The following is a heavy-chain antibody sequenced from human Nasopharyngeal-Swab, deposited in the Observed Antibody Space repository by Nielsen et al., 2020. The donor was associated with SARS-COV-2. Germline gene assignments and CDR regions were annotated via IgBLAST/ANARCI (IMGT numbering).Heavy chain of an antibody. Sequence: ESLKISCAASGFTFSNAWMSWVRQAPGKGLEWVGRIKSKTDGGTTDYAAPVKGRFTISRDDSKNTLYLQMNSLKTEDTAVYYCTTDPMTTVTYWGQGTLVTVSS. J-gene: IGHJ4*02. V-gene: IGHV3-15*01. CDR2: IKSKTDGGTT. CDR3: TTDPMTTVTY. CDR1: GFTFSNAW. D-gene: IGHD4-17*01.